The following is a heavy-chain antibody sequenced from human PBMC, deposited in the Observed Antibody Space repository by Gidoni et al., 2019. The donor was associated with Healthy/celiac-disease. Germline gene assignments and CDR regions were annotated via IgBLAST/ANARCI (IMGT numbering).Heavy chain of an antibody. CDR3: ERARRNSSASRYYYYYMDV. D-gene: IGHD6-6*01. Sequence: QLQLVQSGAEVKKPGASVKVSCKASGYTFTSYDINWVRQANGQGLEWMGWMNPNMGKPGYAQKFQGRVTMKRNTSISKAYMELSSLRSEDKAVYYCERARRNSSASRYYYYYMDVWGKGTTVTVSS. V-gene: IGHV1-8*01. J-gene: IGHJ6*03. CDR2: MNPNMGKP. CDR1: GYTFTSYD.